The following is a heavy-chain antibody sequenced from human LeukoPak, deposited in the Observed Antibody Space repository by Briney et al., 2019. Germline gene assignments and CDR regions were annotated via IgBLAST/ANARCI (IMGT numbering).Heavy chain of an antibody. Sequence: GESLKISCKASGYVFIRHWIGWVRQVPGKGLEWMGVIHPEDSYTRYNPAFQGQVTLSVDETTSTAYLQLSSLKASDTAIHYCARQNHYYYHMDVWGRGTTVTVSS. CDR1: GYVFIRHW. V-gene: IGHV5-51*01. J-gene: IGHJ6*03. CDR3: ARQNHYYYHMDV. CDR2: IHPEDSYT.